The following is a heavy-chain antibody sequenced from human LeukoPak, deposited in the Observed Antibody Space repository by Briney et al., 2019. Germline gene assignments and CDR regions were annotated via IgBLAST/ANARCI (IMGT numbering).Heavy chain of an antibody. CDR3: ARGLKYGSGNRHFDY. J-gene: IGHJ4*02. D-gene: IGHD3-10*01. CDR2: INHSGST. CDR1: GGSISSGGYS. V-gene: IGHV4-30-2*01. Sequence: SETLSLTCAVSGGSISSGGYSWSWIRQPPGKGLEWIGYINHSGSTNYNPSLKSRVTISVDTSKNQFSLKLSSVTAADTAVYYCARGLKYGSGNRHFDYWGQGTLVTVSS.